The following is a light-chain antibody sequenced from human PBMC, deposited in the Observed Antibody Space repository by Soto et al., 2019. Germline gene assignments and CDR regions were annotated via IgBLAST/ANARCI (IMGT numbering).Light chain of an antibody. CDR1: SSDVGNYNL. CDR3: CSYAGSNTFV. V-gene: IGLV2-23*01. J-gene: IGLJ1*01. Sequence: SALTQPASVSGSPGQSITISCTGTSSDVGNYNLVSWYQQHPAKAPKLMTYEDSKRPSGVSNRFSGSKSGNTAFLTISGLQAEDEADYYCCSYAGSNTFVFGTGTKLTVL. CDR2: EDS.